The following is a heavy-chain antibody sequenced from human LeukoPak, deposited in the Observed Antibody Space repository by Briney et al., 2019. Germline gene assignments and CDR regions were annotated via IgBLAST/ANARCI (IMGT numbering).Heavy chain of an antibody. V-gene: IGHV1-18*01. CDR2: ISAYNGNT. Sequence: GASVKVSCKASGYTFTSYGISWVRQAPGQGLEWMGWISAYNGNTNYAQKLQGRVTMTTDTSTSTAYMELRSLRSEDTAVYYCATVDRYHDAFDIWGQGTMVTVSS. CDR3: ATVDRYHDAFDI. J-gene: IGHJ3*02. D-gene: IGHD2-2*01. CDR1: GYTFTSYG.